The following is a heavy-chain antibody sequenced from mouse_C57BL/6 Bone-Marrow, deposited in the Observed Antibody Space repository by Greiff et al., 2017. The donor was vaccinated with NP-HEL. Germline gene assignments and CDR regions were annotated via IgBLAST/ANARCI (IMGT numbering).Heavy chain of an antibody. Sequence: VQLQQSGPVLVKPGASVKMSCKASGYTFTDYYMNCVKQSHGKSLEWIGVINPYNGGTSYNQKFKGKATLTVDKSSSTAYMELNSLTSEDSAVYYCARWVYGSGYFDYWGQGTSVTVSS. CDR3: ARWVYGSGYFDY. D-gene: IGHD1-1*01. V-gene: IGHV1-19*01. CDR1: GYTFTDYY. J-gene: IGHJ4*01. CDR2: INPYNGGT.